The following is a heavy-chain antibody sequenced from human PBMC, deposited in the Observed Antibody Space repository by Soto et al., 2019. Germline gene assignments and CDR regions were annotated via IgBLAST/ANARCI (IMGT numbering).Heavy chain of an antibody. Sequence: AGGSLRLSCAASGFTVSSNYMSWVRQAPGKGLEWVSVIYSGGSTYYADSVKGRFTISRDNSKNTLYLQMNSLRAEDTAVYYCARGLTGSSSYFDYWGQGTLVTVSS. CDR3: ARGLTGSSSYFDY. V-gene: IGHV3-53*01. D-gene: IGHD6-6*01. CDR1: GFTVSSNY. CDR2: IYSGGST. J-gene: IGHJ4*02.